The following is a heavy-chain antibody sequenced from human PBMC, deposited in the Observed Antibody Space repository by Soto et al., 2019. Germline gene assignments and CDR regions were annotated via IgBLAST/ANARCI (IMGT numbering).Heavy chain of an antibody. CDR2: IYSGGST. Sequence: EVQLVESGGGLIQPGGSLRLSCAASGFTVSSNYMSWVRQAPGKGREGVSVIYSGGSTYYADSVKGRFTISRDNSKNTLYLQMNSLRAEDTAVYYCARVGYYYDSSGADFDYWGQGTLVTVSS. D-gene: IGHD3-22*01. CDR1: GFTVSSNY. CDR3: ARVGYYYDSSGADFDY. J-gene: IGHJ4*02. V-gene: IGHV3-53*01.